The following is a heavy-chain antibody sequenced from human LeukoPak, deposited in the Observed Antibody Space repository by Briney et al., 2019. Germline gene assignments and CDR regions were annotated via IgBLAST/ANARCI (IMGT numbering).Heavy chain of an antibody. V-gene: IGHV4-59*08. J-gene: IGHJ4*02. D-gene: IGHD5-12*01. CDR3: ARQTRGYSGYDYVFDY. CDR2: IYYSGST. Sequence: SETLSLTCTVSGGSISSYYWSWIRQPPGKGLEWIGYIYYSGSTNYNPSLKSRVTISVDTSKDQFSLKLSSVTAADTAVYYCARQTRGYSGYDYVFDYWGQGTLVTVSS. CDR1: GGSISSYY.